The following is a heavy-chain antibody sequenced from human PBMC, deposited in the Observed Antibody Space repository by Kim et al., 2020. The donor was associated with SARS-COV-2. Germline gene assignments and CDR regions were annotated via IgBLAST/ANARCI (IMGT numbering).Heavy chain of an antibody. CDR1: GGSISSGGYY. CDR3: ARDPLKNPVPLRSYYSYGMDV. CDR2: IYYSGST. Sequence: SETLSLTCTVSGGSISSGGYYWSWIRQHPGKGLEWIGYIYYSGSTYYNPSLKSRVTISVDTSKNQFSLKLSSVTAADTAVYYCARDPLKNPVPLRSYYSYGMDVWGQGTTVPVSS. D-gene: IGHD3-16*01. J-gene: IGHJ6*02. V-gene: IGHV4-31*03.